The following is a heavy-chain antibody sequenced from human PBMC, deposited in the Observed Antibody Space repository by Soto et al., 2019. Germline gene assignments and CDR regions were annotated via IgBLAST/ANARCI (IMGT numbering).Heavy chain of an antibody. CDR3: ARGQGGYSSSRRGVNY. CDR2: MNPNSGNT. D-gene: IGHD6-13*01. Sequence: QVQLVQSGAEVKKPGASVKVSCKASGYTFTSYDINWVRQATGQGLEWMGWMNPNSGNTGYAQKFQGRVTMTRNTSISTAYMEMSSLRSEETAVYYCARGQGGYSSSRRGVNYWGQGTLVTVSS. J-gene: IGHJ4*02. V-gene: IGHV1-8*01. CDR1: GYTFTSYD.